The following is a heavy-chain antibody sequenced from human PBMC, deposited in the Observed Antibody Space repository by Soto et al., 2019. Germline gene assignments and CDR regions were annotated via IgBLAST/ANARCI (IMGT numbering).Heavy chain of an antibody. D-gene: IGHD4-4*01. CDR2: INPSDGVT. V-gene: IGHV1-46*01. CDR1: GYTFTSNH. J-gene: IGHJ5*02. CDR3: ARGGYSIPPAP. Sequence: GASVKVSCKASGYTFTSNHMHWVRQAPGQGLEWMGRINPSDGVTTYAQKFQGRVSMTTDTSTSTAYMELSSLRSDDTAVYYCARGGYSIPPAPWGQGTLVTVSS.